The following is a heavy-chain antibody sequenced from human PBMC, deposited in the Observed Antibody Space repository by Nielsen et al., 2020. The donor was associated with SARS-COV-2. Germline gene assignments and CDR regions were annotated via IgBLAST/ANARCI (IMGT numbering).Heavy chain of an antibody. CDR2: IYYSGST. CDR3: ARHERRRFDP. J-gene: IGHJ5*02. V-gene: IGHV4-59*08. Sequence: SETLSLTCTVSGGSISSYYWSWIRQPPGKGLGWIGYIYYSGSTNYNPSPKSRVTISVDTSKNQFPLKLSSVTAADTAVYYCARHERRRFDPWGQGTLVTVSS. CDR1: GGSISSYY. D-gene: IGHD1-1*01.